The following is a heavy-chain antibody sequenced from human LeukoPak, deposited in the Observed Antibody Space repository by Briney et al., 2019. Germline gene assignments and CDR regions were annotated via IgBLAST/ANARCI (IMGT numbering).Heavy chain of an antibody. J-gene: IGHJ4*02. D-gene: IGHD1-26*01. CDR2: ISNGGTNT. CDR3: AKDRGGSYVN. V-gene: IGHV3-23*01. CDR1: GFTFSNYG. Sequence: PGGSLRLSCAASGFTFSNYGMTWVRQAPGRGLEWVSGISNGGTNTYYTDSVKGRFTISRDNSRNTLYLQMNSLRADDTARYYCAKDRGGSYVNWGQGTLVTVSS.